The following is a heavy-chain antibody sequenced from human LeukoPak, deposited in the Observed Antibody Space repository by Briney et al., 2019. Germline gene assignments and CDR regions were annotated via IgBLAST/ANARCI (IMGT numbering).Heavy chain of an antibody. V-gene: IGHV4-4*07. J-gene: IGHJ6*03. CDR2: IYTSGST. Sequence: SETLSLTCTVSGGSISSYFWSWIRQPAGKGLEWLGRIYTSGSTNYNRSLKSRVTISVDKSKNQFSLKLSSVTAADTAVYYCARDLGYSYAEAHYYMDVWGKGTTVTVSS. CDR1: GGSISSYF. CDR3: ARDLGYSYAEAHYYMDV. D-gene: IGHD5-18*01.